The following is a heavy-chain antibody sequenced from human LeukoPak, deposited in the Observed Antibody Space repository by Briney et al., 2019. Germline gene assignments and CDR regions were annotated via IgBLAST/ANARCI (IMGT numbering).Heavy chain of an antibody. CDR1: GGSISSSSYY. D-gene: IGHD1-26*01. CDR3: AREGVRVGATTNDAFDI. V-gene: IGHV4-39*07. Sequence: SETLSLTCTVSGGSISSSSYYWGWIRQPPGKGLEWIGSIYYSGSTYYNPSLKSRVTISVDTSKNQFSLKLSSVTAADTAVYYCAREGVRVGATTNDAFDIWGQGTMVTVSS. CDR2: IYYSGST. J-gene: IGHJ3*02.